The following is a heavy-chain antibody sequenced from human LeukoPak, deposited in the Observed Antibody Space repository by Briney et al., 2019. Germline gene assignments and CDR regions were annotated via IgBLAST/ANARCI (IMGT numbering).Heavy chain of an antibody. CDR2: IYHSGST. J-gene: IGHJ4*02. CDR1: GYSISSDYY. Sequence: PSETLSLTCTVSGYSISSDYYWGWVRQPPGKGLEWIGSIYHSGSTYYNPSLKSRVTISVDTPKNQFSLKLTSVTAADTAVYYCARAIEVGAMTPFDYWGQGTLVTVSS. CDR3: ARAIEVGAMTPFDY. V-gene: IGHV4-38-2*02. D-gene: IGHD1-26*01.